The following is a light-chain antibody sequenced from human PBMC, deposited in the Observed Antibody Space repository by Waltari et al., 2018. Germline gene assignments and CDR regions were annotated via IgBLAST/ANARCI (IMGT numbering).Light chain of an antibody. CDR1: SSDVGNYKR. J-gene: IGLJ2*01. Sequence: QSALTQPASVSGYPGQSLTISCTGTSSDVGNYKRVSWYQQHPGKAPKLLIYAVSKRPSGVSDRFSGSKSGDMASLTISGLQPEDEAEYFCSSYAGSSKGVFGGGTKVTVL. V-gene: IGLV2-23*02. CDR3: SSYAGSSKGV. CDR2: AVS.